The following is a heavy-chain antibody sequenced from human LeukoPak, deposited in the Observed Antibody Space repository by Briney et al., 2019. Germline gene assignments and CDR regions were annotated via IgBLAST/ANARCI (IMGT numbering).Heavy chain of an antibody. CDR2: ISGSGGST. CDR3: AKFGYDFWSGCRKFDY. Sequence: PGGSLRLSCAASGFTFSSYAMSWVRQAPGKGLEWVSAISGSGGSTYYADSVKGRFTISRDNSKNTLYLQMNSLRAEDTAVYYCAKFGYDFWSGCRKFDYWGQGTLVTVSS. J-gene: IGHJ4*02. D-gene: IGHD3-3*01. CDR1: GFTFSSYA. V-gene: IGHV3-23*01.